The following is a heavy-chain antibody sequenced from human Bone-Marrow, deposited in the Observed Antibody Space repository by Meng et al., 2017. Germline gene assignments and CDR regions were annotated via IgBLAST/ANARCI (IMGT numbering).Heavy chain of an antibody. V-gene: IGHV3-64*01. Sequence: GESLKISCAASGFTFSSYVIHWVRQAPGKGLEYVTGISSNGGSTYYANSVKGRFSISRDNSKNTVHLQMGSLRAEDMAVYHCSRGGMDDWGQGTTVTVSS. CDR2: ISSNGGST. CDR1: GFTFSSYV. CDR3: SRGGMDD. J-gene: IGHJ6*02.